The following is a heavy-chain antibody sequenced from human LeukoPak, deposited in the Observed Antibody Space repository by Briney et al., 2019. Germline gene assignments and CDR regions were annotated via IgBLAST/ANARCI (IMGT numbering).Heavy chain of an antibody. CDR3: AKDRRNDFDY. V-gene: IGHV3-21*04. CDR2: ISSSSSYI. D-gene: IGHD1-14*01. Sequence: GGFLRLSCAASGFTFSSYSMNWVRQAPGKGLEWVSSISSSSSYIYYADSVKGRFTISRDNSKNTLYLQMNSLRAEDTALYYCAKDRRNDFDYWGQGILVTVSS. J-gene: IGHJ4*02. CDR1: GFTFSSYS.